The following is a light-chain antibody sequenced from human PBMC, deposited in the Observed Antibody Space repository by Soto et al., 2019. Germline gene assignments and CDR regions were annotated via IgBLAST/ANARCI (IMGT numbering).Light chain of an antibody. V-gene: IGLV1-40*01. CDR2: GNS. CDR1: RSNIGAGYD. J-gene: IGLJ2*01. Sequence: QSVLTQPPSVSGAPGQRVTISCTGSRSNIGAGYDVHWYQQLPGTAPKLLIYGNSNRPSGVPDRFSGSKSGTSASLAITGLQAEDEADYYCRSYDSSMSGDVVFGGGTKLTVL. CDR3: RSYDSSMSGDVV.